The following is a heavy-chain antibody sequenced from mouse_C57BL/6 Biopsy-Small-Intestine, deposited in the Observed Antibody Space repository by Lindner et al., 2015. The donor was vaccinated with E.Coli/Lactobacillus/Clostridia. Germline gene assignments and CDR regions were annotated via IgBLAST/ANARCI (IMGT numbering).Heavy chain of an antibody. CDR1: GFTFSDYG. CDR2: ISSGSSTI. CDR3: ARGWFAY. J-gene: IGHJ3*01. Sequence: VQLQESGGGLSEAWRVPETLTCAASGFTFSDYGMHWVRQAPEKGLEWVAYISSGSSTIYYADTVKGRFTISRDNAKNTLFLQMTSLRSEDTAMYYCARGWFAYWGQGTLVTVSA. V-gene: IGHV5-17*01.